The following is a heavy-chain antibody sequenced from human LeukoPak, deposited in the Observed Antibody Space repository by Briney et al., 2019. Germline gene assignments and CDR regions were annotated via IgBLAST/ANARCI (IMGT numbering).Heavy chain of an antibody. V-gene: IGHV4-59*08. CDR1: GGSIISYY. CDR2: IYYSGST. CDR3: ARWRYNYGYSYGMDV. Sequence: SETLSRTCTVSGGSIISYYWSWIRQPPGKGLEWIGYIYYSGSTNYNPSLRSRVTISVDTSKNQFSLKLSSVTAADTAVYYCARWRYNYGYSYGMDVWGQGTTVTVSS. J-gene: IGHJ6*02. D-gene: IGHD5-18*01.